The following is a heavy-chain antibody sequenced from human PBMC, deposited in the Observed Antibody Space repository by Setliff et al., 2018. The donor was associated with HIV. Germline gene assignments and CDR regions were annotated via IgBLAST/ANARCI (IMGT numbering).Heavy chain of an antibody. J-gene: IGHJ4*02. CDR2: IYYGGTT. CDR1: GGSISSYY. Sequence: SETLSLTCTVSGGSISSYYWNWIRQPPGKGLEWIGYIYYGGTTNYNPYLKSRGTISEDTSKNQLHLTLSSVTAADTAVYYCARATLTIFGVVIPDYWGQGTLVTVSS. V-gene: IGHV4-59*08. D-gene: IGHD3-3*01. CDR3: ARATLTIFGVVIPDY.